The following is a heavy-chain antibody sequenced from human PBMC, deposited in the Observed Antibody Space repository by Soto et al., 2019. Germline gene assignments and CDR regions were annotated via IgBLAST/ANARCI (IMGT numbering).Heavy chain of an antibody. Sequence: AETLSLTFAVSGGSISSSNWWSWVRQPPGNGLEWIWEIYHSGSTNYNTSLKIRVTISVDKSKNQFSLKLSSVTAADTAVYYCARRGLDFLSGYYDXWGQATLVTVSX. J-gene: IGHJ4*02. D-gene: IGHD3-3*01. V-gene: IGHV4-4*02. CDR2: IYHSGST. CDR3: ARRGLDFLSGYYDX. CDR1: GGSISSSNW.